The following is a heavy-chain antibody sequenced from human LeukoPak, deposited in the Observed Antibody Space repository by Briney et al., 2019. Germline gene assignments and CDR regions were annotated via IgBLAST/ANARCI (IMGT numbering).Heavy chain of an antibody. Sequence: GGSLRLSCAASGFTVSSNYMSWVRQAPGKGLEWVSVIYSGGSTYYADSVKGRFTISRDNSKNTLYLQMNSLRAEDTAVYYCARGGCYDFWSGYQPFYFDYWGQGTLVTVSS. D-gene: IGHD3-3*01. J-gene: IGHJ4*02. CDR1: GFTVSSNY. CDR3: ARGGCYDFWSGYQPFYFDY. CDR2: IYSGGST. V-gene: IGHV3-66*02.